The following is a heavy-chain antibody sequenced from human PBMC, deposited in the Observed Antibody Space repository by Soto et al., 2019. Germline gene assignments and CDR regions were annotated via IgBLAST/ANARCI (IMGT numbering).Heavy chain of an antibody. V-gene: IGHV3-53*02. J-gene: IGHJ4*02. Sequence: EVQLVETGGGLIQPGESLRLSCAASGFIVGSTLMGWARQAPGKGLEWVSVVYGGGDTYYTDSVRGRFTISRDNSKNTLYRQMNSLRDEDTAFYYCARSYALGGQGTLVIVSS. CDR2: VYGGGDT. CDR1: GFIVGSTL. CDR3: ARSYAL. D-gene: IGHD1-26*01.